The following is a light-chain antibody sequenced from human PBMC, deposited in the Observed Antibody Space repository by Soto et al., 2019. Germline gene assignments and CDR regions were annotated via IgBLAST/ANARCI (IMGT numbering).Light chain of an antibody. V-gene: IGLV2-8*01. CDR3: SSYTSRRTWV. CDR2: EVV. Sequence: QSVLTQPPSASGSPGQSVTISCTGTKNDIGVYDFVSWYQHHPGKAPRLIIYEVVQRPSGVPDRFSGSKSGNTASLTVSGLQADDEADYYCSSYTSRRTWVFGGGTKLTVL. J-gene: IGLJ3*02. CDR1: KNDIGVYDF.